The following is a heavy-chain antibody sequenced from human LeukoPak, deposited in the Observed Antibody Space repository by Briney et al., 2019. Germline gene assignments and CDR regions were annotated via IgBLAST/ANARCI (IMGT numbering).Heavy chain of an antibody. D-gene: IGHD6-13*01. V-gene: IGHV3-23*01. CDR1: GFTFSSYA. CDR2: ISGSGGST. CDR3: AKDKRGYSSSWYSLSLDY. J-gene: IGHJ4*02. Sequence: GGSLRLSCAASGFTFSSYAMSWVRQAPGKGLEWVSSISGSGGSTYYADSVKGRFTISRDNSKNTLYLQMDSLRAEDTAVYYCAKDKRGYSSSWYSLSLDYWGQGTLVTVSS.